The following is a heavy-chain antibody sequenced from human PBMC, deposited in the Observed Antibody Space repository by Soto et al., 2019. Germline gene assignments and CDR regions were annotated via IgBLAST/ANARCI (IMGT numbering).Heavy chain of an antibody. CDR3: TRGASGYGNFDY. J-gene: IGHJ4*02. CDR1: GFTFSSFW. D-gene: IGHD5-12*01. V-gene: IGHV3-74*01. Sequence: EVQLVESGGALVQPGGSLRLSCAASGFTFSSFWLHWVRQTPGKGLVWISRLNGDGSSSSYADSVTGRFTISRDTATNTLYLQMNSLRPEDTPLYYCTRGASGYGNFDYWGLGTLVTVSS. CDR2: LNGDGSSS.